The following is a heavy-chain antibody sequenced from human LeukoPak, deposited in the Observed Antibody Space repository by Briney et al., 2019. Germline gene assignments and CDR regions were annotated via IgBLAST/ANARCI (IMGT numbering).Heavy chain of an antibody. Sequence: GGSLRLSCAASGFTFSSYWMHWVRQAPGKGLVWVSRINSDGSSTSYADSVKGRFTISRDNAKNTLYLRMNSLRAEDTAVYYCASGPSLAMAPWYYYGMDVWGQGTTVTVSS. CDR2: INSDGSST. V-gene: IGHV3-74*01. J-gene: IGHJ6*02. D-gene: IGHD5-18*01. CDR3: ASGPSLAMAPWYYYGMDV. CDR1: GFTFSSYW.